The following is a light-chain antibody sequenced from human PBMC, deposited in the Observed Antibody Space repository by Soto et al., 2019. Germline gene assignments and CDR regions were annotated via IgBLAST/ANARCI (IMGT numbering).Light chain of an antibody. CDR1: QSVSRN. V-gene: IGKV3-15*01. CDR3: QQYNSWPS. J-gene: IGKJ2*01. CDR2: DAS. Sequence: RVMTQSPATLSVSPGERATLSCRASQSVSRNLAWYQQKPGQAPRLLIYDASTRATGVPARFSGSGSGTAFTLTISSLQSEDFAIYYCQQYNSWPSFGQGTILEIK.